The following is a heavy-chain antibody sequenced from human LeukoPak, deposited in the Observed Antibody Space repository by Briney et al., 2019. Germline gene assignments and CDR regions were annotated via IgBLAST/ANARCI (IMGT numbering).Heavy chain of an antibody. V-gene: IGHV4-34*01. CDR3: ARTIDSGSSRYAFDI. CDR1: GGSFSGYY. D-gene: IGHD1-26*01. Sequence: SETLSLTCAVYGGSFSGYYWSWIRQPPGKGLEWIGEINHSGSTNYNPSLKSRVTISVDTSKNQFSLKLSSVTAADTAVYYCARTIDSGSSRYAFDIWGQGIMVTVSS. J-gene: IGHJ3*02. CDR2: INHSGST.